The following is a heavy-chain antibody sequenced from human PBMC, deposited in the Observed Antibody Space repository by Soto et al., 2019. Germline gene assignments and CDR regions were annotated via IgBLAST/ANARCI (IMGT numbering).Heavy chain of an antibody. CDR3: AKAAVNWNDADAFDI. D-gene: IGHD1-1*01. Sequence: EVQLLESGGGLVQPGESLRVSCAASGLTFSNYAMSWVRQAPGKGLEWVSAISGGGDNTYYADSVKGRFTVSRDNSKNTLYLQMNSLGTEDTAVYYCAKAAVNWNDADAFDIWGQGTMVTVSS. V-gene: IGHV3-23*01. CDR1: GLTFSNYA. J-gene: IGHJ3*02. CDR2: ISGGGDNT.